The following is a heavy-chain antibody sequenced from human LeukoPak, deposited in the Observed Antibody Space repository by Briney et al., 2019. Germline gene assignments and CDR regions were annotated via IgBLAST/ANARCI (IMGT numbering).Heavy chain of an antibody. CDR1: GYSISSGYY. J-gene: IGHJ4*02. CDR2: IYHSGST. V-gene: IGHV4-38-2*02. Sequence: SETLSLTCTVSGYSISSGYYWGWIRQPPGKGLEWIGSIYHSGSTHYNPSLKSRVTISVDTSKNHFSLKLSSVTAADTAVYYCARHSNPTSGPGFDYWGQGTLVTVSS. CDR3: ARHSNPTSGPGFDY. D-gene: IGHD1-14*01.